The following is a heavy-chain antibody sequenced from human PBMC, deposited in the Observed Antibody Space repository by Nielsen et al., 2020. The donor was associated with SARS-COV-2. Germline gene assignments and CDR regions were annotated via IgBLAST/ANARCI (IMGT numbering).Heavy chain of an antibody. CDR1: GGSVNTHAW. J-gene: IGHJ5*01. CDR3: ARESRYNWLDS. CDR2: VYHSGAT. Sequence: SETLSLTCAVFGGSVNTHAWWSWVRQAPGKGLEWIGEVYHSGATNYNPSLRSRVTLSMDKSRNQFSLNLTSVTAADTAMYYCARESRYNWLDSWGQGTLVTVSS. V-gene: IGHV4-4*02.